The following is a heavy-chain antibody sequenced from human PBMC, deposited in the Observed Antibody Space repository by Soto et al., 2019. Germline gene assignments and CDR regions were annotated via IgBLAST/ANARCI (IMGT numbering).Heavy chain of an antibody. Sequence: QTLSITFAISGDSVSSPIATWEWIRQSPSRGLEWLGRTRYTSKWSYEYALSVRGRITISPDTSKNHFSLQLDSVTPEDTAVYYSLRVDWNDAGSWGQGTLVTGSS. CDR1: GDSVSSPIAT. CDR3: LRVDWNDAGS. J-gene: IGHJ5*02. CDR2: TRYTSKWSY. V-gene: IGHV6-1*01. D-gene: IGHD1-1*01.